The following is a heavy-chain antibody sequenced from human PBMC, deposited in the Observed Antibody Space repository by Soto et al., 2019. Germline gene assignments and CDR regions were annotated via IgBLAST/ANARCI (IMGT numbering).Heavy chain of an antibody. Sequence: ASVKVSCKASGYTFTRSGISWVRQAPGQGLEWMGWISTYNGDTNYAQTFQGRVTMTTDTSTSTVHMEVRSLRSDDTVVYYCAREGVAPYYYYGMDVWDQGTPVTVSS. CDR2: ISTYNGDT. V-gene: IGHV1-18*01. D-gene: IGHD5-12*01. J-gene: IGHJ6*02. CDR1: GYTFTRSG. CDR3: AREGVAPYYYYGMDV.